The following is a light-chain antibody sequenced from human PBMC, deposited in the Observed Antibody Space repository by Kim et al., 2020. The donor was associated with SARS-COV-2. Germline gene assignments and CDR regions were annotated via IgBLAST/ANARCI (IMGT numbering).Light chain of an antibody. CDR1: SGDVGANNY. Sequence: QSALTQPPSASGSPGQSVTISCTGTSGDVGANNYVSCYQQHPGKAPKLMISEVSKRPSGVPDCFSGSKSGNTASLTVSGLQAEDEADCYCSSYAGSNSYVFGTGTKVTVL. J-gene: IGLJ1*01. V-gene: IGLV2-8*01. CDR3: SSYAGSNSYV. CDR2: EVS.